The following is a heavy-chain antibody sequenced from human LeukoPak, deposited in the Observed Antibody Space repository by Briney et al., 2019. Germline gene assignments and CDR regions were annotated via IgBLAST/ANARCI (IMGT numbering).Heavy chain of an antibody. Sequence: EWIGYIYYSGSTNYNPSLKSRVTISVDTSKNQFSLKLSSVTAADTAVYYCARWSYQYYFDYWGQGTLVTVSS. J-gene: IGHJ4*02. D-gene: IGHD3-10*01. CDR3: ARWSYQYYFDY. V-gene: IGHV4-59*01. CDR2: IYYSGST.